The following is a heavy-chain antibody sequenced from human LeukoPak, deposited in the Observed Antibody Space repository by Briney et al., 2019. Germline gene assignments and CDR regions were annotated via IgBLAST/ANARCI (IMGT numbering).Heavy chain of an antibody. CDR1: GGSFNGYY. CDR3: ARVPSGYCSGGSCYLDY. V-gene: IGHV4-34*01. CDR2: INHNGST. Sequence: SETLSLTCSVYGGSFNGYYWSWVRQPPGKGLQWIGEINHNGSTNYNPSLKSRFTLSVDTSKNQFSLKLISVTAADTAVYYCARVPSGYCSGGSCYLDYWGQGTLVTVSS. J-gene: IGHJ4*02. D-gene: IGHD2-15*01.